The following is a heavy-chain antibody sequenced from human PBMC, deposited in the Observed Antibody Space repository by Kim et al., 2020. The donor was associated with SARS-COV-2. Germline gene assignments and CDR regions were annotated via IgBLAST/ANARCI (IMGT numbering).Heavy chain of an antibody. D-gene: IGHD1-26*01. Sequence: KSGSTGYAQKFQRRVTMSRDTSTNTAYMELNSLRVEDTAVYYCARGERLDSWGQGTLVTVSS. V-gene: IGHV1-8*01. CDR3: ARGERLDS. J-gene: IGHJ4*02. CDR2: KSGST.